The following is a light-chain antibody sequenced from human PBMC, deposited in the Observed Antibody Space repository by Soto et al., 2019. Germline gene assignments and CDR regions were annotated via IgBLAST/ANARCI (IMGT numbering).Light chain of an antibody. V-gene: IGKV3-15*01. J-gene: IGKJ2*01. Sequence: EIVMTQSPATLSVSPGERATLSCRASQSVSNNLAWYQQKPGQAPRLLIYRTSTRATDIPARFSGSGSETEFTLTISSLQSEDFAVYYCHQYKNGPYTFGQGTKLEIK. CDR3: HQYKNGPYT. CDR1: QSVSNN. CDR2: RTS.